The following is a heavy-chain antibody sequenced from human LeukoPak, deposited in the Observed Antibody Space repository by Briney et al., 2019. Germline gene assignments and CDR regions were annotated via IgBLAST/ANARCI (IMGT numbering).Heavy chain of an antibody. CDR1: GGSFSGYY. V-gene: IGHV4-34*01. CDR3: ARSGGNALFDY. J-gene: IGHJ4*02. CDR2: INHSGST. D-gene: IGHD4-23*01. Sequence: SETLSLTCAVYGGSFSGYYWSWIRQPPGKGLEWIGEINHSGSTNYNPSLKSRVTMSVDTSKNQFSLKLSSVTAADTAVYYCARSGGNALFDYWGQGTLVTVSS.